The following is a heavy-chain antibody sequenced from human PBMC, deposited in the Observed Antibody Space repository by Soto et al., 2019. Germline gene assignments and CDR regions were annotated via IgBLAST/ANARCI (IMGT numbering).Heavy chain of an antibody. D-gene: IGHD3-10*01. CDR1: GFTFSSYW. CDR3: WCYLVTMVRSHDY. V-gene: IGHV3-7*01. Sequence: GGSLRLSCAASGFTFSSYWMSWVRQAPGKGLEWVANIKQDGSEKYYVDSVKGRFTISRDNAKNSLYLQMNSLRAEDTAVYYWWCYLVTMVRSHDYWGQGHLVTVSS. CDR2: IKQDGSEK. J-gene: IGHJ4*02.